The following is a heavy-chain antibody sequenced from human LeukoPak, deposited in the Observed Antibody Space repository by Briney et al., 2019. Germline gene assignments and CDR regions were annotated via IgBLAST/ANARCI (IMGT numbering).Heavy chain of an antibody. CDR1: GGSISSGEYY. V-gene: IGHV4-30-4*01. Sequence: SETLSLTCTVSGGSISSGEYYWSWIRQPPGKGLEWIGYIYYSGSTYYNPSLKSRVSISVDTSKNQFSLKLNSVTAADTAVYYCARDQTHSSGADCWGQGTLVTVSS. CDR3: ARDQTHSSGADC. J-gene: IGHJ4*02. CDR2: IYYSGST. D-gene: IGHD3-22*01.